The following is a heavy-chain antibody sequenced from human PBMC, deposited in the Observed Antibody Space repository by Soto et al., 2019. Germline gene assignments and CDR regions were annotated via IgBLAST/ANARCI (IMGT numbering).Heavy chain of an antibody. D-gene: IGHD2-2*01. Sequence: EVQLVESGGGLVQPGGSLRLSCAASGFTFSSYSMNWVRQAPGKGLEWVSYISSSGNTVYYADSVKGRFTISRDNTRNSLYLQMNSLRDEDTALYYCVRYCSTTLCNGVATRTFDYWGQGTLVTVSS. J-gene: IGHJ4*02. CDR1: GFTFSSYS. V-gene: IGHV3-48*02. CDR3: VRYCSTTLCNGVATRTFDY. CDR2: ISSSGNTV.